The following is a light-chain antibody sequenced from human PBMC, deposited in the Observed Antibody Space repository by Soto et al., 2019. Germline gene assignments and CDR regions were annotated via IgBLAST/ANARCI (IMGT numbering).Light chain of an antibody. J-gene: IGKJ2*01. CDR3: QHYGTSLYT. Sequence: EIVLTQSPATLSLSPGERATLSCRASQSVDNYLDWYQQKPGQAPRLLIYGASSRATGIPDRFSGSGSGTDFTLTISRLEPEDFAVYYCQHYGTSLYTFGQGTKLEIK. CDR1: QSVDNY. CDR2: GAS. V-gene: IGKV3-20*01.